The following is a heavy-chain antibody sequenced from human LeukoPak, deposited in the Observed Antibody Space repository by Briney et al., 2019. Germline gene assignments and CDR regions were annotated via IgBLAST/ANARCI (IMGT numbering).Heavy chain of an antibody. CDR1: GFTFSSYA. D-gene: IGHD1-26*01. V-gene: IGHV3-23*01. Sequence: PGGSLRLSCAASGFTFSSYAMSWVRQAPGKGLEWVSAISSSGTGTYYADSVKGRFTISRDNSKNTLYLQMNSLRAEDTAVYYCAKRRPSGSHAFDIWGQGTLVTVSS. J-gene: IGHJ3*02. CDR2: ISSSGTGT. CDR3: AKRRPSGSHAFDI.